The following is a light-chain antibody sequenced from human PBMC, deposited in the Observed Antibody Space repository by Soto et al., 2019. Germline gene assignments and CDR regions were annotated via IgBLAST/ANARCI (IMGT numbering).Light chain of an antibody. CDR3: SSYTSSSTWV. V-gene: IGLV2-14*01. CDR1: SSDVGGYNY. Sequence: QSVLTQPASVSGSPGQSITISCTGTSSDVGGYNYVSWYQQHPGKAPKLMIYDVSNRPSGVSNRFPGSKSGNTASLTISGLQAEDEADYYCSSYTSSSTWVFGTGTKVTVL. J-gene: IGLJ1*01. CDR2: DVS.